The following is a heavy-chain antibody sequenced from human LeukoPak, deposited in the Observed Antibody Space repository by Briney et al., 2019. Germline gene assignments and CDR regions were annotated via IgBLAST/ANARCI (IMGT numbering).Heavy chain of an antibody. CDR1: GLTFSNYA. V-gene: IGHV3-23*01. CDR3: AKDPNDSSRYFDY. Sequence: GGSLRLSCAASGLTFSNYAMSWVRQAPGKGLEWVSSISGSDGRTNYADSVKGRFTISRDNSKNTLYLQMNSLRAEDTAVYYCAKDPNDSSRYFDYWGQGTLVTVSS. CDR2: ISGSDGRT. J-gene: IGHJ4*02. D-gene: IGHD3-22*01.